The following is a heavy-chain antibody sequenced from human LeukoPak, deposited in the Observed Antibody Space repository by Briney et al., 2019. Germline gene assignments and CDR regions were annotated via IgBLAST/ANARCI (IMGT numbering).Heavy chain of an antibody. CDR1: GSTVSSNY. D-gene: IGHD2-8*01. J-gene: IGHJ4*02. CDR3: ARDTNGDVGGFDY. Sequence: GGSLRLSCAASGSTVSSNYMSWVRQAPGKGLEWVSVIYSGGSTYYADSVKGRFTISRDNSKNTLYLQMNSLRAEDTAMYYCARDTNGDVGGFDYWGQGTLVTVSS. CDR2: IYSGGST. V-gene: IGHV3-66*02.